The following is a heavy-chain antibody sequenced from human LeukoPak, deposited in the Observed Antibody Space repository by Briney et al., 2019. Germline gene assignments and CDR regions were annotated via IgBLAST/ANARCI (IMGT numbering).Heavy chain of an antibody. D-gene: IGHD2-2*01. CDR1: GGSISSYY. CDR3: ARHFQLLFYFDY. CDR2: IYYSGST. V-gene: IGHV4-59*08. J-gene: IGHJ4*02. Sequence: SETLSLTCTVSGGSISSYYWSWIRQPPGKGLEWIGYIYYSGSTNYNPSLESRVTISVDTSKNQFSLKLSSVTAADTAVYYCARHFQLLFYFDYWGQGTLVTVSS.